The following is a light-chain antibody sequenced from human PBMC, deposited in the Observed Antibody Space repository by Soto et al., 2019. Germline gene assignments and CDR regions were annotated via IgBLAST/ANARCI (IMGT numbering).Light chain of an antibody. CDR1: NIGGQS. J-gene: IGLJ2*01. V-gene: IGLV3-21*02. Sequence: SYELTQPPSVSVAPGQTARITCGGDNIGGQSVHWYQQRPGQAPVVVGYDDIDRPSGIPARFSGSNSGNTATLTISRVEAGDEADYYCQVWDTNSDHVVFGGGTKLTVL. CDR3: QVWDTNSDHVV. CDR2: DDI.